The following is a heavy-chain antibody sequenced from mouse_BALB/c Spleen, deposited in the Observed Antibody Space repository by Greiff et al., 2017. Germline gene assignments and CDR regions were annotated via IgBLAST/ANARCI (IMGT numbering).Heavy chain of an antibody. CDR1: GYTFTNYW. D-gene: IGHD2-10*02. Sequence: QVQLKQSGAELVRPGTSVKISCKASGYTFTNYWLGWVKQRPGHGLEWIGDIYPGGGYTNYNEKFKGKATLTADTSSSTAYMQLSSLTSEDSAVYFCARSGYGNFFAYWGQGTLVTVSA. J-gene: IGHJ3*01. CDR2: IYPGGGYT. CDR3: ARSGYGNFFAY. V-gene: IGHV1-63*02.